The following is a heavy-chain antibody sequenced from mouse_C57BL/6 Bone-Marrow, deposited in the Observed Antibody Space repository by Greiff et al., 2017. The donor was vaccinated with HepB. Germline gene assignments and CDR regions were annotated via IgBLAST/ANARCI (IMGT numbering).Heavy chain of an antibody. CDR2: FHPYNDDT. Sequence: VQRVESGAELVKPGASVKMSCKASGYTFTTYPIEWMKQNHGKSLEWIGNFHPYNDDTKYNEKFKGKATLTVEKSSSTVYLELSRLTSDDSAVYYCARGPLITTDWYFDVWGTGTTVTVSS. J-gene: IGHJ1*03. CDR1: GYTFTTYP. V-gene: IGHV1-47*01. CDR3: ARGPLITTDWYFDV. D-gene: IGHD1-1*01.